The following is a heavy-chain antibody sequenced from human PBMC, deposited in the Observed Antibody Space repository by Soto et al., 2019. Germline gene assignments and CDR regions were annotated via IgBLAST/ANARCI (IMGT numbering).Heavy chain of an antibody. V-gene: IGHV2-70*01. CDR3: ARIQRIAAAGTRLLTSRTSPYYYYGMDV. CDR1: GFSLSPCGKC. D-gene: IGHD6-13*01. J-gene: IGHJ6*02. CDR2: IDWDDDK. Sequence: GSGPTLVNPTQTLTLTFPFSGFSLSPCGKCVSWIRQPPGKALEGVGLIDWDDDKYYSTSLKTRLTISKDTSKNQVVLTMTNMDPVDTATYYCARIQRIAAAGTRLLTSRTSPYYYYGMDVWGQGTTVTVSS.